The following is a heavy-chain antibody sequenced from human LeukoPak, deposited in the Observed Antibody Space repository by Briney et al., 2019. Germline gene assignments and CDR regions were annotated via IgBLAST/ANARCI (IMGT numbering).Heavy chain of an antibody. CDR2: SDWDDDK. D-gene: IGHD2-2*01. CDR3: ARIRGTYCSSTTCSFEDF. V-gene: IGHV2-70*11. Sequence: SGPTLVSPTQTLTLTCTFSGFSFTNNGMCVTWIRQPPGKALEWLARSDWDDDKYYSASLKTRLTISKDTSKNQVVLTMTNMDPVDTATYYCARIRGTYCSSTTCSFEDFWGQGTLVTVSS. CDR1: GFSFTNNGMC. J-gene: IGHJ4*02.